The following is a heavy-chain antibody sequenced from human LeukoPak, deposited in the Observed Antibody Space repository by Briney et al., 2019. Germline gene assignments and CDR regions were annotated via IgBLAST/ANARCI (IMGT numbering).Heavy chain of an antibody. Sequence: DSVKVRFTIARDNSKNMLYLQMNSLRAEDTAVYYCGSLRSGTRYGMAGWGQGPTVTVSS. J-gene: IGHJ6*02. D-gene: IGHD3-3*01. CDR3: GSLRSGTRYGMAG. V-gene: IGHV3-30*07.